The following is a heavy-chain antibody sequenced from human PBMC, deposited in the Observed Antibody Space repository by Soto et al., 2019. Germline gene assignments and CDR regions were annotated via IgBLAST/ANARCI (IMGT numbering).Heavy chain of an antibody. J-gene: IGHJ6*02. CDR3: ARFYYDSSGYLPSPYYYYYGMDV. D-gene: IGHD3-22*01. V-gene: IGHV3-21*05. CDR1: GFTFSIYS. CDR2: IMPGSSHI. Sequence: SLRLSCAASGFTFSIYSMNWVRQAPGKGLEWVSYIMPGSSHIFYADSVKGRFTISRDNAKNSLYLQMNSLRAEDTAVYYCARFYYDSSGYLPSPYYYYYGMDVWGQGTTVTVS.